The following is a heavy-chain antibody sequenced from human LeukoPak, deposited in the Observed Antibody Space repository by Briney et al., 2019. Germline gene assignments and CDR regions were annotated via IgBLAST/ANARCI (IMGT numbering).Heavy chain of an antibody. CDR2: VSGSGGNT. Sequence: GGSLRLSCSASGFTFTYSAMSWLRRAPGKGLEWVSAVSGSGGNTYYADSVKGRFTISRDNSENTVSLQMNSLRAQDTAVYYCAKSLAVPGSPDQWGQGTLVTVSS. CDR3: AKSLAVPGSPDQ. V-gene: IGHV3-23*01. J-gene: IGHJ4*02. CDR1: GFTFTYSA. D-gene: IGHD6-19*01.